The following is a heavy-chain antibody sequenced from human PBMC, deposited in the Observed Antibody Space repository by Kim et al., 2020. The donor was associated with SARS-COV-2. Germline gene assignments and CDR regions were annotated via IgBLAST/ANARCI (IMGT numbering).Heavy chain of an antibody. D-gene: IGHD2-2*01. CDR1: GYTFTSYA. Sequence: ASVKVSCKASGYTFTSYAMHWVRQAPGQRLEWMGWINAGNGNTKYSQKFQGRVTITRDTSASTAYMELSSLRSEDTPVYYCARGPTGLVPNDAFDIWGQGTMVTVSS. V-gene: IGHV1-3*01. J-gene: IGHJ3*02. CDR2: INAGNGNT. CDR3: ARGPTGLVPNDAFDI.